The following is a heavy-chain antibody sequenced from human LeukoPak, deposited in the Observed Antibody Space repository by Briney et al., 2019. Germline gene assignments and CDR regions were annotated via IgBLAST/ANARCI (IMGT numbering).Heavy chain of an antibody. J-gene: IGHJ4*02. Sequence: GGSLRLSCLTSGFTLSTNAMSWVRQATGKGLEWVSAIGTAGDTYYPGSVKGRFTISRESAKNSLYLQMNSLRAEDTAVYYCARGGRRTQFDYWGQGTLVTVSS. CDR1: GFTLSTNA. V-gene: IGHV3-13*01. CDR3: ARGGRRTQFDY. D-gene: IGHD1-7*01. CDR2: IGTAGDT.